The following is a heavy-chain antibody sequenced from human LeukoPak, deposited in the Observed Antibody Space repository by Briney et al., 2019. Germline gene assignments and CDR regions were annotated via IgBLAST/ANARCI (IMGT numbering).Heavy chain of an antibody. D-gene: IGHD5-12*01. Sequence: SETLSLTCTVSGGSISSYYWSWIRQPPGKGLEWIGYIYYSGSTNYNPSLKSRVTISVDTSKNQFSLKLSSVTAADTAVYYCARLVALDYFDYWGQGTLVTVSS. CDR1: GGSISSYY. CDR3: ARLVALDYFDY. CDR2: IYYSGST. V-gene: IGHV4-59*08. J-gene: IGHJ4*02.